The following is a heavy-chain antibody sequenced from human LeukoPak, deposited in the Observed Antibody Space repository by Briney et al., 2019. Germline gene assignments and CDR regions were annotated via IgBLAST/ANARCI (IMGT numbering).Heavy chain of an antibody. CDR1: GGSISRSSPY. V-gene: IGHV4-39*07. J-gene: IGHJ4*02. D-gene: IGHD3-10*01. CDR3: ARLDPIVFGSGAFDY. Sequence: PSETLSLTCTVSGGSISRSSPYWGWIRQPPGKGLEWIGSIFYLGKTDDNPSLKNRITITIDTSKNHFSLNLTSVTAADTAAYYCARLDPIVFGSGAFDYWGQGIPVTVSS. CDR2: IFYLGKT.